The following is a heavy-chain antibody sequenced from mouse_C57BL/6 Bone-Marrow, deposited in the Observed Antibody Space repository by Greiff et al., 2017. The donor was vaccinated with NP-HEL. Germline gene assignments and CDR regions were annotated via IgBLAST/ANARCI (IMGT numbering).Heavy chain of an antibody. CDR1: GYTFTSYW. J-gene: IGHJ1*03. CDR3: ARSPLITTGWYFDV. V-gene: IGHV1-59*01. D-gene: IGHD1-1*01. CDR2: IDPSDSYT. Sequence: VQLQQPGAELVRPGTSVKLSCKASGYTFTSYWMHWVKQRPGQGLEWIGVIDPSDSYTNYNQKFKGKATLTVDTSSSTAYMQLSSLTSEDSAVYYCARSPLITTGWYFDVWGTGTTVTVSS.